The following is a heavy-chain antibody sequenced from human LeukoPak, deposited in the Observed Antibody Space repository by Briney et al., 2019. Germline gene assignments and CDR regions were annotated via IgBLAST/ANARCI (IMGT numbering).Heavy chain of an antibody. CDR1: GFTFDSFS. CDR2: ISSSSTYI. Sequence: GGSLRLSCAASGFTFDSFSINWVRQAPGKGLEWVASISSSSTYIYYGGSVKGRFTISRDNAKNLVYLEMNSLRAEDTAVYYCARADSSIAARLSRSSIFNYYYYMDVWGKGTTVTVSS. D-gene: IGHD6-6*01. V-gene: IGHV3-21*01. CDR3: ARADSSIAARLSRSSIFNYYYYMDV. J-gene: IGHJ6*03.